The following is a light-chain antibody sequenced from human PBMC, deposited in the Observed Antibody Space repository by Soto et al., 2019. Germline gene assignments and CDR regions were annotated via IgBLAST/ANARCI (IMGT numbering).Light chain of an antibody. CDR3: LHLNSYSPDT. CDR2: AAS. V-gene: IGKV1-9*01. CDR1: QGISSF. Sequence: DIQLTQSPSFLSASVGDRVTITCRASQGISSFLAWYQQKPGKAPELLIFAASTLQNGAPSRFSGGGSGTEFTLTISSLQPEDFATYYCLHLNSYSPDTFGPGTKVDVK. J-gene: IGKJ3*01.